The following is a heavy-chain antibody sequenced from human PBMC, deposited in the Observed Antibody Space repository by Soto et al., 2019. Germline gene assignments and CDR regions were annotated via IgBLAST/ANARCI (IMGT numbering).Heavy chain of an antibody. CDR3: ARQEDIAMVTDWFDP. CDR1: GGSISSYY. V-gene: IGHV4-59*08. J-gene: IGHJ5*02. CDR2: IYYSGST. D-gene: IGHD5-18*01. Sequence: PSETLSLTCTVSGGSISSYYWSWIRQPPGKGLEWIGYIYYSGSTNYNPSLKSRVTISVDTSKNQFSLKLSSVTAADTAVYYCARQEDIAMVTDWFDPWGQGTLVTVS.